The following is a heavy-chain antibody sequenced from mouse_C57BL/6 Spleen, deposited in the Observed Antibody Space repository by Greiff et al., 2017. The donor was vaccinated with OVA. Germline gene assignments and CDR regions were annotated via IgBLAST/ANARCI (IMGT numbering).Heavy chain of an antibody. V-gene: IGHV1-39*01. J-gene: IGHJ4*01. CDR2: INPNYGTT. D-gene: IGHD1-1*01. CDR1: GYSFTDYN. Sequence: EVKLQQSGPELVKPGASVKISCKASGYSFTDYNMNWVKQSNGKSLEWIGVINPNYGTTSYNQKFKGKATLTVDQSSSTAYMQLNSLTSEDSAVYYCARRITTVVENYAMDYWGQGTSVTVSS. CDR3: ARRITTVVENYAMDY.